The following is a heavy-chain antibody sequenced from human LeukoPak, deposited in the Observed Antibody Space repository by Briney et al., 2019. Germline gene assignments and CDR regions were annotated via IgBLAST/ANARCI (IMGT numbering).Heavy chain of an antibody. J-gene: IGHJ4*02. Sequence: PGGSLRLSCAASGFTFSSYSMNWVRQAPGKGLEWVSVIYSGGSTYYADSVKGRFTISRDNSKNTLYLQMNSLRAEDTAVYYCARDSNGDFWSGYSDYWGQGTLVTVSS. V-gene: IGHV3-66*01. D-gene: IGHD3-3*01. CDR3: ARDSNGDFWSGYSDY. CDR1: GFTFSSYS. CDR2: IYSGGST.